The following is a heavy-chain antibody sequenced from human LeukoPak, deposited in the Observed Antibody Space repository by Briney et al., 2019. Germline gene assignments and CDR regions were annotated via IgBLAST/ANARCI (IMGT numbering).Heavy chain of an antibody. CDR1: GGSISSGDYY. V-gene: IGHV4-30-4*08. D-gene: IGHD4-17*01. CDR2: IYYSGST. J-gene: IGHJ5*02. Sequence: SQILSLTXTVSGGSISSGDYYWSWIRQPPGKGLEWIGYIYYSGSTYYNPSLKSRVTISVDTSRNQFSLKLSSVTAADTAVYYCARVYGDYEARWFDPWGQGSLVTVSS. CDR3: ARVYGDYEARWFDP.